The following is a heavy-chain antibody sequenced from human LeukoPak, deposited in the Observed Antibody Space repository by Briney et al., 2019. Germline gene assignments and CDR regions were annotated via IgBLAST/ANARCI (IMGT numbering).Heavy chain of an antibody. CDR2: IIPIFGTA. Sequence: SVKVSCKASGGTFSSYAISWVRQAPGQGLEWMGGIIPIFGTANYAQKFQGRVTITADESTSTAYMELSSLRTEDTAVYYCARGREYSCSSGYDYWGQGTLVTVSS. CDR3: ARGREYSCSSGYDY. D-gene: IGHD6-6*01. V-gene: IGHV1-69*13. J-gene: IGHJ4*02. CDR1: GGTFSSYA.